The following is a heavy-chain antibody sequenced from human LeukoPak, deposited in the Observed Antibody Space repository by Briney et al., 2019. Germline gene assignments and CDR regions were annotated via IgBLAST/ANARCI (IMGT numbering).Heavy chain of an antibody. Sequence: PSETLSLTCTVAGGSISRYYWSWIRQSPGKGLEWIAYIYYSGSTSYNPTLKSRVTISVDTSKNQFSLKLTSVTAADTAVYYCARQEYYYYGMDVWGQGTTVTVSS. J-gene: IGHJ6*02. CDR3: ARQEYYYYGMDV. CDR1: GGSISRYY. V-gene: IGHV4-59*08. CDR2: IYYSGST.